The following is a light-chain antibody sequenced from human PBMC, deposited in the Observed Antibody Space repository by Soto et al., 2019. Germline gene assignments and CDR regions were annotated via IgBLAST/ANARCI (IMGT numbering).Light chain of an antibody. Sequence: AIQMTQSPSSLSASVGDRVTVTCRASRGVGNDLGWYQHKPGKAPKLLIFAASTLQTGVPSRFSGSGSGTVFTPTIGGLQAKDSEIYYCQQNYDYPWTCGQGTRVKVK. CDR3: QQNYDYPWT. V-gene: IGKV1-6*01. J-gene: IGKJ1*01. CDR2: AAS. CDR1: RGVGND.